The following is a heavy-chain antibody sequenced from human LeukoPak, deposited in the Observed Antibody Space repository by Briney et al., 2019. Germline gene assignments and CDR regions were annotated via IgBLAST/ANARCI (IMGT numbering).Heavy chain of an antibody. V-gene: IGHV3-23*01. D-gene: IGHD4-17*01. CDR1: GFILSHYV. CDR2: ISGSGGNT. Sequence: PGGSQRLSCAACGFILSHYVMRGARQARGRGVEWVSAISGSGGNTYYADSVRRRFTISRDNSKSTLHLQRHRLSSGATAVFCVPELYGAGISWGQGTLVTFS. J-gene: IGHJ5*02. CDR3: PELYGAGIS.